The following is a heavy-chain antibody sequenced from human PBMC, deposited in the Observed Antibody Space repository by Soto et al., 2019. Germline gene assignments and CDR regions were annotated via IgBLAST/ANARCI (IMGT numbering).Heavy chain of an antibody. D-gene: IGHD3-3*01. CDR3: AKDRLRITIFGVVPTFDY. V-gene: IGHV3-23*01. CDR2: ISGSGGST. CDR1: GFTFSSYA. J-gene: IGHJ4*02. Sequence: GGSLRLSCAASGFTFSSYAMSWVRQAPGKGLEWVSAISGSGGSTYYADSVKGRFTISRDNSKNTLYLQMNSLRAEDTAVYYCAKDRLRITIFGVVPTFDYWGQGTLVTVS.